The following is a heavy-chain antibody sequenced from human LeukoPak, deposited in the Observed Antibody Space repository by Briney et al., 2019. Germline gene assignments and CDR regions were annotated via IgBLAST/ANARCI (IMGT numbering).Heavy chain of an antibody. CDR3: ATLAVIYDILTGYYEKDY. CDR2: IYYSGST. Sequence: SETLSLTCAVYGGSFSGYYWSWFRQPPGKGLEWIGSIYYSGSTYYNPSLKSRVTISVDTSKNQFSLKLSSVTAADTAVYYCATLAVIYDILTGYYEKDYWGQGTLVIVSS. V-gene: IGHV4-34*01. D-gene: IGHD3-9*01. J-gene: IGHJ4*02. CDR1: GGSFSGYY.